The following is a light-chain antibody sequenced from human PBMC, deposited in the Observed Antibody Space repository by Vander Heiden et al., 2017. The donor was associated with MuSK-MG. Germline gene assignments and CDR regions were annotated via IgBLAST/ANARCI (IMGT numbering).Light chain of an antibody. Sequence: EIVLTHSPATLSLSPGERATLSCRASQSVSSYLAWYQQKPGQAPRLLIYDASTRVTGIPARFSGSGYGTDFTLTISSREPEDFAVYYCQQHSNWPPLTFGGGTKVEIK. J-gene: IGKJ4*01. V-gene: IGKV3-11*01. CDR3: QQHSNWPPLT. CDR2: DAS. CDR1: QSVSSY.